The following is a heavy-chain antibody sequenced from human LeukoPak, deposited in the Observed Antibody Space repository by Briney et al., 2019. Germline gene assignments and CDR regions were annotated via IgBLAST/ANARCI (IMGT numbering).Heavy chain of an antibody. CDR1: GFTFSIYS. Sequence: GGSLRLSCAASGFTFSIYSMNWVRQAPGTGLEWVSSIPGSGGATYYADSVRGRFSISRDSSKNTVYLQMNSLRDEDTAVYYCARARPWDSSRSYYFGMDVWGHGTTVTVSS. CDR3: ARARPWDSSRSYYFGMDV. CDR2: IPGSGGAT. D-gene: IGHD3-22*01. J-gene: IGHJ6*02. V-gene: IGHV3-23*01.